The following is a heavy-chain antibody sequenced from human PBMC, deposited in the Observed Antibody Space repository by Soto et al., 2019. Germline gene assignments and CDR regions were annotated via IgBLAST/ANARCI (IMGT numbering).Heavy chain of an antibody. D-gene: IGHD3-3*01. J-gene: IGHJ4*02. V-gene: IGHV3-23*01. Sequence: GGSLRLSCAASGFTFSSYAMSWVRQAPGKGLEWVSAISGSGGSTYYADSVKGRFTISRDNSKNTLYLQMNSLRAEDTAVYYCAKGQRFLEWLMTPFDYWGQGTLVTVSS. CDR1: GFTFSSYA. CDR3: AKGQRFLEWLMTPFDY. CDR2: ISGSGGST.